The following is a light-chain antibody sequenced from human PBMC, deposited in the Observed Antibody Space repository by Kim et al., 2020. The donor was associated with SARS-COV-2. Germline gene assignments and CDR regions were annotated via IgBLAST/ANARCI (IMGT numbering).Light chain of an antibody. CDR2: DAS. V-gene: IGKV1-33*01. Sequence: DIQISQSPSSLYASIGDTVTITCQASQDIHDFLSWFQQKPGRAPKLLIYDASRLERGVPSRFSGSGSGTHFILNISSLQPEDTATYFCQQYESHPLTFGQGTRLEIK. J-gene: IGKJ5*01. CDR1: QDIHDF. CDR3: QQYESHPLT.